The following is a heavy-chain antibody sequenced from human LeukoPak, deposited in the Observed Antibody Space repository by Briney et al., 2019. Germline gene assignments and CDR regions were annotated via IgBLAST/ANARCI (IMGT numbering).Heavy chain of an antibody. CDR1: GGSISYYY. D-gene: IGHD4-17*01. J-gene: IGHJ6*02. Sequence: PSETLSLTCTVSGGSISYYYWSWIRQSPGKGLEWVGYIYYSGTTNYNPSLKSRVTISVYTSKNQFSLQLRSVTAADTAVYYCAREDPQTTVPEGMDVWGQGTTVTISS. CDR3: AREDPQTTVPEGMDV. CDR2: IYYSGTT. V-gene: IGHV4-59*01.